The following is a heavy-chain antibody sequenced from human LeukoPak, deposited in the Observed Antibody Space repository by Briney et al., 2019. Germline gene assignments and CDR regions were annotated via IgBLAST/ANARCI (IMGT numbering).Heavy chain of an antibody. CDR2: IYPGDSDT. Sequence: RRGESLKISCKCSGYSFTIYWIGWVRQMPGKGLEWMGIIYPGDSDTRYSPSVQGQLTISADKSISTAYLQWSSLKASDTAMYYCARGVYCGGDCYNWFDPWGQGTLVTVSS. V-gene: IGHV5-51*01. CDR1: GYSFTIYW. CDR3: ARGVYCGGDCYNWFDP. J-gene: IGHJ5*02. D-gene: IGHD2-21*02.